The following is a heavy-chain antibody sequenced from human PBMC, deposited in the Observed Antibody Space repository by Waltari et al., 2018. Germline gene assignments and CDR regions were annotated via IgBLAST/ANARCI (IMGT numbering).Heavy chain of an antibody. V-gene: IGHV3-9*01. D-gene: IGHD3-22*01. CDR2: MCWNSGSI. CDR3: AKSHYYDSSGYPRDWYFVL. CDR1: GFTFDDYA. J-gene: IGHJ2*01. Sequence: EVQLVESGGGLVQPGRSLRLSCAASGFTFDDYAMHWVRQAPGKGLAWVSGMCWNSGSIGYADSVKGRFTISRDNAKNSLYLQMNSLRAEDTALYYCAKSHYYDSSGYPRDWYFVLWGRGTLVTVSS.